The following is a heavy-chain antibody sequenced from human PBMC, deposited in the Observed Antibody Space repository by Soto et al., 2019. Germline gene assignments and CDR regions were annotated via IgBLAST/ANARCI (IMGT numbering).Heavy chain of an antibody. Sequence: WGSLRLSCAASGFTFSSYSMNWVRQAPGKGLEWVSSISSSSSYIYYADSVKGRFTISRDNAKNSLYLQMNSLRAEDTAVYYCARVPSDHYPFDYWGQGTLVTVSS. CDR2: ISSSSSYI. CDR3: ARVPSDHYPFDY. CDR1: GFTFSSYS. D-gene: IGHD1-26*01. V-gene: IGHV3-21*01. J-gene: IGHJ4*02.